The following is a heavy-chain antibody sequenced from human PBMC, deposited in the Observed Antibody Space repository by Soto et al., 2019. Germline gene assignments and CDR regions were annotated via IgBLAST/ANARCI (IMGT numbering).Heavy chain of an antibody. J-gene: IGHJ4*02. D-gene: IGHD6-19*01. V-gene: IGHV1-2*02. Sequence: ASVKVSCKASGYTFTDYYIHWVRQAPGQGLEWMGWINPNTGGTKYALKLQDRVTMTNENSVTTAHMELSRLRSDDTAVYYCAPSPYSSGWYDVSTHPSSDYFDYWGQGTLVTVSS. CDR2: INPNTGGT. CDR1: GYTFTDYY. CDR3: APSPYSSGWYDVSTHPSSDYFDY.